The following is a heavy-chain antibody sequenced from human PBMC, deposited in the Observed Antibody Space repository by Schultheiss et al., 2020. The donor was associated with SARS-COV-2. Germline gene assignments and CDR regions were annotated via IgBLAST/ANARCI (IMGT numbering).Heavy chain of an antibody. V-gene: IGHV1-2*02. CDR1: GYTFTGYY. J-gene: IGHJ4*02. Sequence: ASVKVSCKASGYTFTGYYMHWVRQAPGQGLEWLGWINPNSGGTNYAQKFQGRVTMTRDTSISTAYMELSSLRSEDTAVYYCARDSNGSGSYYNQDSWGQGTLVTVSS. CDR2: INPNSGGT. D-gene: IGHD3-10*01. CDR3: ARDSNGSGSYYNQDS.